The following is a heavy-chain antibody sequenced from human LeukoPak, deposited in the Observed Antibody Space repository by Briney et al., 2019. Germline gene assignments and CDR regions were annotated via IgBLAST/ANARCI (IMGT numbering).Heavy chain of an antibody. CDR1: GGSISSSSYY. V-gene: IGHV4-39*01. CDR3: ARQGYHWNDNNLYYFDY. D-gene: IGHD1-20*01. CDR2: MYHSGST. J-gene: IGHJ4*02. Sequence: SETLSLTXTVSGGSISSSSYYWGWIRQPPGKGLEWIGSMYHSGSTWYSPSLKSRISISIDTSKSQFSLKLRSVTAADTAIYYCARQGYHWNDNNLYYFDYWGQGTLVAVSS.